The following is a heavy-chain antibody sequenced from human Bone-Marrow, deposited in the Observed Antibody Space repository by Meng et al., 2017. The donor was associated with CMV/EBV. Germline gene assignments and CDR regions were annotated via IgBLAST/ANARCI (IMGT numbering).Heavy chain of an antibody. D-gene: IGHD2-2*01. Sequence: GESLKISCVASGFPFNTYGMHWVRQAPGKGLEWVAFVQSDGDNKQYDASVEGRFTISRDNSKNTVSLQMNSLRSDNTAVYFCAKDGPSTVITTCLFDHWGQGTLVTVSS. J-gene: IGHJ4*02. CDR1: GFPFNTYG. CDR2: VQSDGDNK. CDR3: AKDGPSTVITTCLFDH. V-gene: IGHV3-30*02.